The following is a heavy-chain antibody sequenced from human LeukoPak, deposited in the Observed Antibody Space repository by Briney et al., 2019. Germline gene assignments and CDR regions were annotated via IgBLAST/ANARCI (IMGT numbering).Heavy chain of an antibody. D-gene: IGHD2-15*01. V-gene: IGHV5-51*01. CDR3: ARFVGSCSRGSCYSDC. CDR2: IYPGDSDT. CDR1: RYSFTSYW. J-gene: IGHJ4*02. Sequence: GESLNISCKGSRYSFTSYWIGWVRQLPGKGLEWMGIIYPGDSDTRYSPSFQGQVTISADKSISTAYLQWNSLKASDTAMYYCARFVGSCSRGSCYSDCWGQGTLVTVSS.